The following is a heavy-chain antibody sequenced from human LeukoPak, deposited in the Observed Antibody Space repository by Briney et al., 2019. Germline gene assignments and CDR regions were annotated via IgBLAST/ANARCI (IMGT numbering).Heavy chain of an antibody. J-gene: IGHJ4*02. CDR3: ARASYDFWSGYYTETEERYYFDY. V-gene: IGHV1-18*01. CDR1: GYTFTSYG. D-gene: IGHD3-3*01. Sequence: GSVKVSCKASGYTFTSYGISWVRQAPGQGLEWMGWNSAYNGNTNYAQKLQGRVTMTTDTSTSTAYMELRSLRSDDTAVYYCARASYDFWSGYYTETEERYYFDYWGQGTLVTVSS. CDR2: NSAYNGNT.